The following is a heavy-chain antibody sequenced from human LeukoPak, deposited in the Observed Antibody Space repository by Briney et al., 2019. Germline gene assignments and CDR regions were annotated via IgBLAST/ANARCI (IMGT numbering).Heavy chain of an antibody. Sequence: SETLSLTCTVSGGSISSGGYYWSWIRQHPGKGLEWIGYIYYSGSTYYHPSLKSRVTISVDTSKNQFSLKLSSVTAADTAVYYCARDLTIFGVVITLDNYYYGMDVWGQGTTVTVSS. J-gene: IGHJ6*02. CDR3: ARDLTIFGVVITLDNYYYGMDV. D-gene: IGHD3-3*01. CDR1: GGSISSGGYY. CDR2: IYYSGST. V-gene: IGHV4-31*03.